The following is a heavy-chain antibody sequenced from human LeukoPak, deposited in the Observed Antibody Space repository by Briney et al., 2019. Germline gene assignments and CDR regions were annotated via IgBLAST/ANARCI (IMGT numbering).Heavy chain of an antibody. CDR1: GFTFSSYS. D-gene: IGHD6-13*01. CDR2: ITAASSYI. CDR3: ARPAAAIPPY. Sequence: GGSVRLSCAASGFTFSSYSMNWVRQAPGKGLEWVSFITAASSYIYYADPVRGRFTISRDNAKNSLHLQMNSLRAEDTAVYYCARPAAAIPPYWGQGTLVSVSS. V-gene: IGHV3-21*01. J-gene: IGHJ4*02.